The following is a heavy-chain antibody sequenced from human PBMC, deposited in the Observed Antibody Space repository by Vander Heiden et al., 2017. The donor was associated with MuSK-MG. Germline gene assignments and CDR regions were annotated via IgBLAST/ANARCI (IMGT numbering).Heavy chain of an antibody. CDR1: GYTFTSYY. V-gene: IGHV1-46*01. CDR3: ARVLYSGSHQAHFDY. D-gene: IGHD1-26*01. CDR2: INPSGGST. Sequence: QVQLVQSGAEVKKPGASVKVSCKASGYTFTSYYMHWVRQAPGQGLEWMGIINPSGGSTSYAQKFQGRVTMTRDTSTSTVYMELSSLRSEDTAVYYCARVLYSGSHQAHFDYWGQGTLVTVSS. J-gene: IGHJ4*02.